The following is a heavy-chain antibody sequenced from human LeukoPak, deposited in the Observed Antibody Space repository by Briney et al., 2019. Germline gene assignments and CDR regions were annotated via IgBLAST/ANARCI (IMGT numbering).Heavy chain of an antibody. CDR3: ARHSSAWYFLDS. J-gene: IGHJ4*02. V-gene: IGHV3-30-3*01. Sequence: PGRSLRLSCAASGFTFSSYAMHWVRQAPGKGLEWVAVISYDGNNKYYADSVKGRFTIPRDNSKNTLNLQMNSLRPEDTAVYSCARHSSAWYFLDSWGQGTLVTVSS. CDR1: GFTFSSYA. D-gene: IGHD6-19*01. CDR2: ISYDGNNK.